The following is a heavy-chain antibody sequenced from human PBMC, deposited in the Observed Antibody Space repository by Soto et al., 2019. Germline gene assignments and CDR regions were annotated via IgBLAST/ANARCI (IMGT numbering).Heavy chain of an antibody. CDR3: ARDPGIAAAGTVGYFDY. CDR2: IKQDGSEK. J-gene: IGHJ4*02. D-gene: IGHD6-13*01. Sequence: GGSLRLSCAASGFTFSSYWMSWVRQAPGKGLEWVANIKQDGSEKHYVDSVKGRFTISRDNAKNSLYLEMNSLRAEDTAVYYCARDPGIAAAGTVGYFDYWGQGTLVTVSS. CDR1: GFTFSSYW. V-gene: IGHV3-7*01.